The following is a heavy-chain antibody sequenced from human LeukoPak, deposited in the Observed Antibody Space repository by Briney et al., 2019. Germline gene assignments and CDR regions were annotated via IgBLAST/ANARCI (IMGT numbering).Heavy chain of an antibody. D-gene: IGHD3-10*01. Sequence: SETLSLTCTVSGGSISSYYWSWIRQPPGKGLEWIGYIYYSGSTNYNPSLKSRVTISVDTSKNQFSLKLSSVTAADTAVYYCGRAVRGVIGLDAFDIWGQGTMVTVSS. V-gene: IGHV4-59*01. J-gene: IGHJ3*02. CDR2: IYYSGST. CDR3: GRAVRGVIGLDAFDI. CDR1: GGSISSYY.